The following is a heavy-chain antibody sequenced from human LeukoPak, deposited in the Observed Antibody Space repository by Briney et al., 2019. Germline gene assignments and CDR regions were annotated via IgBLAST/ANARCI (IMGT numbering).Heavy chain of an antibody. CDR2: IRIKANNYAT. D-gene: IGHD5/OR15-5a*01. Sequence: QPGGSLRLSCAASGFTFSGSVMHWVRQASGKGLEWVGRIRIKANNYATAYAASVKGRFTISRDDSKNMVYLQMNSLKTEDTAVYFCAPLGVSDNYHYMDVWGKGTMVTVSS. CDR1: GFTFSGSV. J-gene: IGHJ6*03. CDR3: APLGVSDNYHYMDV. V-gene: IGHV3-73*01.